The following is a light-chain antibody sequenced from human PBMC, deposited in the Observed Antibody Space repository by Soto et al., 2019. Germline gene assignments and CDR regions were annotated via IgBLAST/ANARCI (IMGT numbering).Light chain of an antibody. V-gene: IGKV1-6*02. CDR3: LQDYNYPRT. CDR1: QAIRND. Sequence: AIQMTQSTSSLSASVGDRVTITCRASQAIRNDLGWYQQKPGKAPTLLISSVSNLQSGVPSRFSGSGSGTDFTLTISSLQPEDSATYYCLQDYNYPRTFGQGTKVEIK. CDR2: SVS. J-gene: IGKJ1*01.